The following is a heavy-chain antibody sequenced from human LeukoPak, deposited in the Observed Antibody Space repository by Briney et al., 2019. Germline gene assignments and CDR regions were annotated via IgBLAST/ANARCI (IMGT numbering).Heavy chain of an antibody. Sequence: SETLSLTCTVSGGSISSYYWSWIRQPPGKGLEWIGYIYYSGSTNYNPSLKSRVTISVDTSKNQFSLELSSVTAADTAVYYCARGVSYYDSSGYYNEYFQHWGQGTLVTVSS. CDR3: ARGVSYYDSSGYYNEYFQH. J-gene: IGHJ1*01. V-gene: IGHV4-59*08. CDR2: IYYSGST. D-gene: IGHD3-22*01. CDR1: GGSISSYY.